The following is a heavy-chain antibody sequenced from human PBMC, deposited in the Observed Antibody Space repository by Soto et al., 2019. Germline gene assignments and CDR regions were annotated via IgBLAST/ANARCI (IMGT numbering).Heavy chain of an antibody. CDR1: GGTFSSYA. CDR2: IIPIFGTA. Sequence: SVKVSCKASGGTFSSYAISWVRQAPGQGLEWMGGIIPIFGTANYAQKFQGRVTITADESTSTAYMELSSLRSEDTAVYYCASSSRYIVVVPASYYFDYWGKGTLVTVSS. D-gene: IGHD2-2*01. V-gene: IGHV1-69*13. CDR3: ASSSRYIVVVPASYYFDY. J-gene: IGHJ4*02.